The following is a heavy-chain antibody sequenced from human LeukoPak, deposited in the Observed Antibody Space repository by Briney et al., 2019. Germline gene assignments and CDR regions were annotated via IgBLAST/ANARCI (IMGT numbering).Heavy chain of an antibody. D-gene: IGHD6-19*01. J-gene: IGHJ4*02. CDR3: AKDRSSAWSFDY. CDR2: IPFDGSIQ. CDR1: GFTFSSYG. V-gene: IGHV3-30*02. Sequence: GGSLRLSCAASGFTFSSYGMHWVRQAPGKGLEWVAFIPFDGSIQHYADFVKARFTISRDNSKNTLYLQMNSLRAEDRAVYYCAKDRSSAWSFDYWGQGSLVTVSS.